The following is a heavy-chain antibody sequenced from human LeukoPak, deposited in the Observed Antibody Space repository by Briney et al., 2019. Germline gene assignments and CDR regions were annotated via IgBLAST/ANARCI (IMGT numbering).Heavy chain of an antibody. V-gene: IGHV3-9*01. Sequence: GGSLRLSCAASGFTFDDYAMHWVRQAPGRGLEWVSGISWNSGSIGYADSVKGRFTISRDNAKNSLYLQMNSLRAEDTALYYCAKDRGHIVATHAFDIWGQGTMVTVSS. CDR2: ISWNSGSI. D-gene: IGHD5-12*01. CDR3: AKDRGHIVATHAFDI. CDR1: GFTFDDYA. J-gene: IGHJ3*02.